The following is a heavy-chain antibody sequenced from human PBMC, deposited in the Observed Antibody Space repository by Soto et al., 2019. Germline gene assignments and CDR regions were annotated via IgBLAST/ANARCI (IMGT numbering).Heavy chain of an antibody. CDR3: ARVGRISNGGYLDY. J-gene: IGHJ4*02. D-gene: IGHD3-22*01. CDR1: GGSISSGGYY. Sequence: SETLSLTCTVSGGSISSGGYYWTWIRRHPGKGLEWIGYIYYTGNTYYSPSLKSRLTMSVDTSKNQFSLRLSSVTAADTAVYYCARVGRISNGGYLDYWGQGTLVTVSS. CDR2: IYYTGNT. V-gene: IGHV4-31*03.